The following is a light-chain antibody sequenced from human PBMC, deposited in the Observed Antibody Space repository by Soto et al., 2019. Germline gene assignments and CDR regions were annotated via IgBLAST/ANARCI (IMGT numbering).Light chain of an antibody. CDR2: GAS. V-gene: IGKV3-20*01. CDR3: QQYGSSPPIT. CDR1: QSISSSY. Sequence: EIVLTQSPGTLSLSPGEIATLSFSASQSISSSYLAWYQQKPGQAPRLLIYGASRRATGIPDRFSGRGSGTDFTLTISRLEPEDFAVYYCQQYGSSPPITFGQGTRLEIK. J-gene: IGKJ5*01.